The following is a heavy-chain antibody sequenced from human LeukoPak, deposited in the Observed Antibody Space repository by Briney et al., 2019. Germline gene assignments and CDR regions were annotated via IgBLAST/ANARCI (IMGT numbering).Heavy chain of an antibody. V-gene: IGHV4-59*02. CDR3: ATAPSSSPPYYYGMDV. CDR2: IYYSGST. Sequence: SETLSLTCTVSGGSVSSYYWSWIRQPPGKGLEWIGYIYYSGSTNYNPSLKSRVTISVDTSKNQFSLKLSSVTAADTAVYYCATAPSSSPPYYYGMDVWGQGTTVTVSS. CDR1: GGSVSSYY. D-gene: IGHD6-6*01. J-gene: IGHJ6*02.